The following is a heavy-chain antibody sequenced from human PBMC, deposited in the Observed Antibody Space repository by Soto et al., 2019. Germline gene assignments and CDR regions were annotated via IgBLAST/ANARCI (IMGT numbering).Heavy chain of an antibody. V-gene: IGHV1-2*02. CDR3: ARAITMIVVVITARTYYFDY. J-gene: IGHJ4*02. Sequence: QVQLVQSGAEVKKPGASVKVSCKASGYTFTGYYMHWVRQAPGQGLEWMGWINPNSGGTNYAQKFQGRVTMTRDTSISTAYMELSRLRSDDTAVYYCARAITMIVVVITARTYYFDYWGQGTLVTVSS. CDR1: GYTFTGYY. D-gene: IGHD3-22*01. CDR2: INPNSGGT.